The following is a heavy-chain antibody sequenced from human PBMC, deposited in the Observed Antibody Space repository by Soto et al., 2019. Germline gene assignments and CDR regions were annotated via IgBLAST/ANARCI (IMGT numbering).Heavy chain of an antibody. V-gene: IGHV1-69*06. CDR2: IIPIFGTA. CDR3: ARITRYYDSSDWFDP. CDR1: GGTFSSYA. D-gene: IGHD3-22*01. Sequence: ASVKVSCKASGGTFSSYAIGWVRQAPGQGLEWMGGIIPIFGTANYAQKFQGRVTITADKSTSTAYMELSSLRSEDTAVYYCARITRYYDSSDWFDPWGQGTLVTVSS. J-gene: IGHJ5*02.